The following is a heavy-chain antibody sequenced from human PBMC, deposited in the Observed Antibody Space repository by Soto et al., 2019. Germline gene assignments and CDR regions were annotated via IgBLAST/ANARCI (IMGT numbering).Heavy chain of an antibody. CDR2: FYYSGST. CDR1: GGSISTGGYY. CDR3: ARSVFP. V-gene: IGHV4-31*01. J-gene: IGHJ5*02. Sequence: QVQLQESGPGLVKPSQTLSLTCTVSGGSISTGGYYWNWIRQHPGKGLEWIGYFYYSGSTYYNPXXXXXXXXXXXXXXXXXXXXXXXXXXXXXXXXXXARSVFPWGQGTLVTVSS.